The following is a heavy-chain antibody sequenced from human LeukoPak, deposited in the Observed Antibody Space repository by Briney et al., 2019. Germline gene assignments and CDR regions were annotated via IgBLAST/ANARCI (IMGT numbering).Heavy chain of an antibody. J-gene: IGHJ5*02. V-gene: IGHV4-34*01. CDR2: INHSGST. CDR3: ARDNSPGWFGP. D-gene: IGHD1-1*01. CDR1: GGSFSGYY. Sequence: SETLSLTCAVYGGSFSGYYWSWIRQPPGKGLEWIGEINHSGSTNYNPSLKSRVTISVDTSKNQFSLKLSSVTAEDTAMYYCARDNSPGWFGPWGQGTLVTVSA.